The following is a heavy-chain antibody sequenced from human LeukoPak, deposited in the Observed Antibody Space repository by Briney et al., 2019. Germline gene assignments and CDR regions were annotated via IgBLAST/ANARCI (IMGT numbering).Heavy chain of an antibody. V-gene: IGHV3-7*02. J-gene: IGHJ4*02. D-gene: IGHD5-12*01. Sequence: GGSLRLSCAASGFTFSSYWMSWVRQAPGKGLEWVANIKQDGSEKYYVDSVKGRFTISRDNSKNTLYLQMNSLRGDDTAVYYCANPQSRGYDYLDYWGQGTLVTVSS. CDR3: ANPQSRGYDYLDY. CDR1: GFTFSSYW. CDR2: IKQDGSEK.